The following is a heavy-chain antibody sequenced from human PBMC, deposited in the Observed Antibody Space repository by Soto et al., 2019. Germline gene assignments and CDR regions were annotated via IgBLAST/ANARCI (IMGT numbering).Heavy chain of an antibody. D-gene: IGHD3-9*01. CDR3: ARSPLTGYFIAYYYYYMDV. V-gene: IGHV1-3*01. Sequence: GASVKVSWKASGYSFTSYAMHWGRQAPGQRLEWMGWINAGNGKTKYSQKVQGRVTVTRDTSASTAYMELSSLRSEDTAVYYCARSPLTGYFIAYYYYYMDVSGKGTTRTVSS. CDR2: INAGNGKT. J-gene: IGHJ6*03. CDR1: GYSFTSYA.